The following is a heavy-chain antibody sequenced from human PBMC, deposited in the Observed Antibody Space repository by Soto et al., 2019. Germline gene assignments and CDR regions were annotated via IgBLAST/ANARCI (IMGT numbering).Heavy chain of an antibody. CDR1: GGTFSSYA. Sequence: QVQLVQSGAEVKKPGSSVKVSCKASGGTFSSYAIGWVRQAPGQGLEWMGGIIPIFGTANSAQKFQGRVTITADESTSTAYMELSSLRYEDTAVYYCARGGSRDGYNYLDYWGQGTLVTVSS. CDR2: IIPIFGTA. J-gene: IGHJ4*02. V-gene: IGHV1-69*12. D-gene: IGHD5-12*01. CDR3: ARGGSRDGYNYLDY.